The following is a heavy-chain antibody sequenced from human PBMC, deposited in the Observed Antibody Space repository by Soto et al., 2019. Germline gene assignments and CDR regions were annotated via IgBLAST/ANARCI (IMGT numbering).Heavy chain of an antibody. CDR3: VRGTPTPGLDI. V-gene: IGHV3-7*03. Sequence: GGSLRLSCLGSGFRFSDYPLNWVRQAPGQGLEWVANINRRGTSTNCVDSVRGRFSTSRDNTRNSFYLNMDSLRVGDTATYYCVRGTPTPGLDIWGRGTTVTVSS. CDR1: GFRFSDYP. CDR2: INRRGTST. D-gene: IGHD1-1*01. J-gene: IGHJ6*02.